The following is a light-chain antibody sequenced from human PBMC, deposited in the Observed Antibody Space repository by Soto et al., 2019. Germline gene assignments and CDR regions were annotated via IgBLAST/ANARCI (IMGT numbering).Light chain of an antibody. V-gene: IGKV1-5*03. CDR2: KAS. Sequence: DIQMTQSPSTLSASVGDRVTITCRASQSISSWLAWYQQKPEKAPKLLIYKASSLESGVPSSFSGSGSGTDFTLTISSLQPDDFASYYCQQYRTYPWTFGQGTKVEIK. CDR3: QQYRTYPWT. J-gene: IGKJ1*01. CDR1: QSISSW.